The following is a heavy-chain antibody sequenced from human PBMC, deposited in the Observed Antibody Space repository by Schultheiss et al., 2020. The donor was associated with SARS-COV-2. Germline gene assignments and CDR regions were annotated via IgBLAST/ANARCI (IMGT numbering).Heavy chain of an antibody. J-gene: IGHJ3*02. Sequence: SETLSLTCTVSGGSISSYYLGWIRQPPGKGLEWIGEINHSGSTNYNPSLKSRVTISVDKSKNQFSLKLSSVTAADTAVYYCARSEWFGDAFDIWGQGTMVTVSS. D-gene: IGHD3-10*01. CDR3: ARSEWFGDAFDI. CDR2: INHSGST. CDR1: GGSISSYY. V-gene: IGHV4-34*01.